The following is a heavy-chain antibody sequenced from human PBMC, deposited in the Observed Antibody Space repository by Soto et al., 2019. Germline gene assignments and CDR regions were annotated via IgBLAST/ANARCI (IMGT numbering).Heavy chain of an antibody. V-gene: IGHV1-46*01. D-gene: IGHD6-19*01. CDR3: ARDPQSYSSGGHG. CDR1: GYTFTSYY. J-gene: IGHJ4*02. CDR2: INPSGGST. Sequence: ASVKVSCKASGYTFTSYYMHWVRQAPGQGLEWMGIINPSGGSTSYAQKFQGRVTINPDTSKNQFSLQLNSVTPEDTAVYYCARDPQSYSSGGHGWGQGTLVTVSS.